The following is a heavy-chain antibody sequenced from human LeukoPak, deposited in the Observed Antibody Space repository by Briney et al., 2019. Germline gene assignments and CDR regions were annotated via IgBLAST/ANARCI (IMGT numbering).Heavy chain of an antibody. D-gene: IGHD5-24*01. V-gene: IGHV4-61*08. CDR1: GGSISSGGYY. Sequence: SETLSLTCTVSGGSISSGGYYWSWIRQPPEKGLEWIGYIYYSGSTNYNPSLKSRVTISVDTSKNQFSLKLSSVTAADTAVYYCARDLDGYNFRFDYWGQGTLVTVSS. CDR2: IYYSGST. J-gene: IGHJ4*02. CDR3: ARDLDGYNFRFDY.